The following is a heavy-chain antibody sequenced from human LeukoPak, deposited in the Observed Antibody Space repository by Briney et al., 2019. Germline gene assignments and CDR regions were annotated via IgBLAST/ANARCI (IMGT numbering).Heavy chain of an antibody. D-gene: IGHD3-22*01. J-gene: IGHJ1*01. CDR2: ISFSGSTI. CDR3: ARGGYYDSSGYYYVGYFHH. Sequence: GGSLRLSCASSGFTFSDYNLNWVRQAPGKGLEWVSYISFSGSTIYYADSVKGRFTISRDNAKNSLYVQMNSLRAEDTAVYYCARGGYYDSSGYYYVGYFHHWGQGTLVTVSS. V-gene: IGHV3-48*04. CDR1: GFTFSDYN.